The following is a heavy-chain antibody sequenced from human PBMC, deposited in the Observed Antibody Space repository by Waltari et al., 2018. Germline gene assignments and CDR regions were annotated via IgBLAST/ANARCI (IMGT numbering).Heavy chain of an antibody. CDR2: IKKYGSTK. J-gene: IGHJ4*02. CDR3: ARHGDFCFDY. D-gene: IGHD4-17*01. V-gene: IGHV3-7*01. Sequence: EVQLVESGGDLVQPGGSLRLSCAASGFSFSDTWMGWVRQAPGKWLEWVANIKKYGSTKYYVGSVQGRFTISRDNVENSLYLEMNSLRGEDTAVYYCARHGDFCFDYWGQGILVTVSS. CDR1: GFSFSDTW.